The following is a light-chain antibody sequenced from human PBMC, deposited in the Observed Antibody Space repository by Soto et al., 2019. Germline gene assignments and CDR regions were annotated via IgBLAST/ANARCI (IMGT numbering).Light chain of an antibody. V-gene: IGKV3-20*01. CDR1: QSVSSSY. Sequence: EIVLTQSPGTLSLSPGERATLSCRASQSVSSSYLAWYQQKPGQAPRVLIYGASSRATGIPDRFSGSGSGTDFTLTISRLEPEDFAVYYCQQYGSSPMTFGQGTKVDIK. CDR3: QQYGSSPMT. CDR2: GAS. J-gene: IGKJ1*01.